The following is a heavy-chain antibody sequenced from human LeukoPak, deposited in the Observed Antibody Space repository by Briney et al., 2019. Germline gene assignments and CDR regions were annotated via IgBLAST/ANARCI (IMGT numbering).Heavy chain of an antibody. CDR2: IRYGGSNK. CDR3: AKDFGTRFAFDY. V-gene: IGHV3-30*02. CDR1: GFTFSSYG. J-gene: IGHJ4*02. Sequence: GGSLRLSCAASGFTFSSYGMHWVRQAPGKGLEWVAFIRYGGSNKYYADSVKGRFTISRDNSKNTLYLQMNSLRAEDTAVYYCAKDFGTRFAFDYWGQGTLVTVSS. D-gene: IGHD2-2*01.